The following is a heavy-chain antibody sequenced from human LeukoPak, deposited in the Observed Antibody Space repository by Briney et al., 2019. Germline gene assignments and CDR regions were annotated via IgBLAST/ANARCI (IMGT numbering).Heavy chain of an antibody. Sequence: SETLSLTCAVSGYSISSGYYWGWIRQPPGKGLEWIGSIYHSGSTYYNPSLKSRVTISVDTSKNQFSLKLSSVTAADTAVYYCASRTIAAAGLDYWGQGTLVTVSS. CDR1: GYSISSGYY. J-gene: IGHJ4*02. V-gene: IGHV4-38-2*01. CDR3: ASRTIAAAGLDY. CDR2: IYHSGST. D-gene: IGHD6-13*01.